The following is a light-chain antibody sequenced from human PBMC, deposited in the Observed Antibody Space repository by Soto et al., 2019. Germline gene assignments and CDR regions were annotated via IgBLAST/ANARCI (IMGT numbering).Light chain of an antibody. CDR3: QHYNSLPIT. CDR1: QDIKNY. CDR2: DAS. Sequence: DIQMTQSPSSLSASVGDIVTITCQASQDIKNYLNWYQQKSGKAPKLLIYDASDLETGVPSRFSGSGSGTDFTFTINNLQAEDIGTYYCQHYNSLPITFGQGTRLEIK. V-gene: IGKV1-33*01. J-gene: IGKJ5*01.